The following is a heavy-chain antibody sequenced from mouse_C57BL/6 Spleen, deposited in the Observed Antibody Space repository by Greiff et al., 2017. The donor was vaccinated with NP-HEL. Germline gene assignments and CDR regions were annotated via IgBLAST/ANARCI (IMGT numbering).Heavy chain of an antibody. Sequence: VQLQQSGAELVKPGASVKLSCKASGYTFTSYWMHWVKQRPGQGLEWIGMIHPNSGSTNYNEKFKSKATLTVDKSSSTAYMQLSSLTSEDSAVYYCARGDGYDGFAYWGQGTLVTVSA. D-gene: IGHD2-2*01. CDR2: IHPNSGST. J-gene: IGHJ3*01. CDR3: ARGDGYDGFAY. CDR1: GYTFTSYW. V-gene: IGHV1-64*01.